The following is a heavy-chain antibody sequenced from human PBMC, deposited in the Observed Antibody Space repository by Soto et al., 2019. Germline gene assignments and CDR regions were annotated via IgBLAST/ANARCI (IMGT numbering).Heavy chain of an antibody. Sequence: QVQLVESGGGVVQPGGSLRLSCAASGFTFSSYAMHWVRQAPGKGLEWVAVISYDGSNKYYADSVKGRFTIPRDNSKNTLYLQMNSLRAEDTAVYYCARDSSGISWGWFGYFQHWGQGTLVTVSS. V-gene: IGHV3-30-3*01. J-gene: IGHJ1*01. CDR3: ARDSSGISWGWFGYFQH. CDR1: GFTFSSYA. CDR2: ISYDGSNK. D-gene: IGHD3-10*01.